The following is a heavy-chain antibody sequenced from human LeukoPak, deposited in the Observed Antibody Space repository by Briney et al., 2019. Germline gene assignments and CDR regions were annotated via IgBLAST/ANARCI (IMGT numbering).Heavy chain of an antibody. CDR2: FYHGGST. J-gene: IGHJ4*02. D-gene: IGHD1-26*01. V-gene: IGHV4-38-2*02. CDR3: ARDRKWELLWDFDY. Sequence: SETLSLTCTVSGYSISTGYYWDWIRQPPGKGLEWIGTFYHGGSTYYNPSLKSRVTISVDTSKNQFSLNLTSVTAADTAVYYCARDRKWELLWDFDYWGQGTLVTVSS. CDR1: GYSISTGYY.